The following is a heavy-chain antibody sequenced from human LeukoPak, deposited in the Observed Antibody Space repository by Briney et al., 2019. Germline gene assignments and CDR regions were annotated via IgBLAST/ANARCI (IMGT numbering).Heavy chain of an antibody. J-gene: IGHJ4*02. D-gene: IGHD4-23*01. V-gene: IGHV3-74*01. Sequence: GGSLRLSCAASGFTFSSYWMHWVRHAPGKGLVWVSRINTDGSSTIYADSVRGRFTVSRDNAQNTLYLQMNSLRAEDTAVYYCARESRGSGNFHWGQGTLVTVSS. CDR3: ARESRGSGNFH. CDR2: INTDGSST. CDR1: GFTFSSYW.